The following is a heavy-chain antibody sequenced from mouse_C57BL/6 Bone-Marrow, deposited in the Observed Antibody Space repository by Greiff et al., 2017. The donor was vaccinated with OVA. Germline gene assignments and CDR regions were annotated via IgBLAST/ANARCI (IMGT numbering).Heavy chain of an antibody. CDR2: IDPANGST. D-gene: IGHD2-1*01. V-gene: IGHV14-3*01. J-gene: IGHJ4*01. CDR1: GFNINNTY. Sequence: EVQGLQPVAELVRPGASVKLSCTASGFNINNTYMHWVKQRPEQGLEWIGRIDPANGSTKYAPKFKGKATLTADTSSNTAYLQLSSLTSEDTAVYYCAFPYGNYEEGRGDYWGQGTSVTVSS. CDR3: AFPYGNYEEGRGDY.